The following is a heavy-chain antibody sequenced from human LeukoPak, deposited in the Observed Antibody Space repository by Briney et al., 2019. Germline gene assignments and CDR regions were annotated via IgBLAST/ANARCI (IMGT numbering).Heavy chain of an antibody. CDR1: GFTFSSYD. D-gene: IGHD2-15*01. J-gene: IGHJ4*02. CDR3: AKDCGSCWCD. CDR2: ISGSGGST. V-gene: IGHV3-23*01. Sequence: TGGSLRLSCAASGFTFSSYDMHWVRQAPGKGLEWVSAISGSGGSTYYADSVKGRFTISRDNSKNTLYLQMNSLRAEDTAVYYCAKDCGSCWCDWGQGTLVTVSS.